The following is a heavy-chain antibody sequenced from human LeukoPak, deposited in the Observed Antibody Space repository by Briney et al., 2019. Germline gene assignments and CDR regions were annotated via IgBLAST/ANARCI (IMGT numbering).Heavy chain of an antibody. Sequence: SETLSLTCAVYGGSFSGYYWSWIRQSPGKGLEWIGEINHSGSTNYTPSLKSRVTISVDTSKNQFSLKLTSVTAADTAVYYCARPLGQGNEYGMDVWGQGTTVTVSS. CDR3: ARPLGQGNEYGMDV. J-gene: IGHJ6*02. CDR2: INHSGST. D-gene: IGHD1-1*01. V-gene: IGHV4-34*01. CDR1: GGSFSGYY.